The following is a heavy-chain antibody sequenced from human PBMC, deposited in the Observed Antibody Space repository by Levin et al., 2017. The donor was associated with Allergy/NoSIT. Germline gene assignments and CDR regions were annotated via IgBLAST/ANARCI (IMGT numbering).Heavy chain of an antibody. CDR1: GFTFGHYN. D-gene: IGHD3-22*01. V-gene: IGHV3-48*01. CDR2: ISYHGSTT. Sequence: GASVKVSCAASGFTFGHYNMNWVRQAPGKGLEWVAYISYHGSTTFYLDSVKGRFTISRDNALNSVYLQMDSLRREDTAVYYCSRDSNSSGFYYDFDYWGRGIQVTVSA. J-gene: IGHJ4*02. CDR3: SRDSNSSGFYYDFDY.